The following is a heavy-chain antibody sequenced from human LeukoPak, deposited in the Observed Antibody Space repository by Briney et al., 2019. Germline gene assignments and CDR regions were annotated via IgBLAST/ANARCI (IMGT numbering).Heavy chain of an antibody. CDR1: GGTFSSYA. D-gene: IGHD2-2*02. J-gene: IGHJ4*02. V-gene: IGHV1-69*01. Sequence: SCAASGGTFSSYAISWVRQAPGQGLEWMGGIIPIFGTANYAQKFQGRVTITADESTSTAYMELSSLRSEDTAVYYCARVGEYCSSTSCYMPDFDYWGQGTLVTVSS. CDR3: ARVGEYCSSTSCYMPDFDY. CDR2: IIPIFGTA.